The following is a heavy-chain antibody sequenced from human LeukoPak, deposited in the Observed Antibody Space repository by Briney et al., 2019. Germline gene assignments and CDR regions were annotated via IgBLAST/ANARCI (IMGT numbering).Heavy chain of an antibody. J-gene: IGHJ6*02. CDR3: ARGIVVVPAAHYYGMDV. V-gene: IGHV4-34*01. CDR2: INHSGST. CDR1: GGSFSGYY. Sequence: PSETLSLTCAVYGGSFSGYYWSWIRQPPGKGLEWIGEINHSGSTNYNPSLKSRVTISVDTSKNQFSLKLSSVTAADTAVYYWARGIVVVPAAHYYGMDVWGQGTTVTVSS. D-gene: IGHD2-2*01.